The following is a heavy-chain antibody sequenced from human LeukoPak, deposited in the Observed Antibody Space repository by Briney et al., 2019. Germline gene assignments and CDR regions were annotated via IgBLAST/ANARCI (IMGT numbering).Heavy chain of an antibody. CDR1: GFTFSSYA. J-gene: IGHJ3*02. V-gene: IGHV3-23*01. CDR3: AKDVADIVVVVAATAESAFDI. Sequence: GGSLRLSCAASGFTFSSYAMSWVRQAPGKGLEWVSAISGSGGSTYYADSVEGRFTISRDNSKNTLYLQMNSLRAEDTAVYYCAKDVADIVVVVAATAESAFDIWGQGTMVTVSS. D-gene: IGHD2-15*01. CDR2: ISGSGGST.